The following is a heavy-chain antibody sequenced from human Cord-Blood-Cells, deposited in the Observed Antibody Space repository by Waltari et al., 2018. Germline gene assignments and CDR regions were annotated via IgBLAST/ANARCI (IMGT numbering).Heavy chain of an antibody. CDR1: GGSISSSSYY. Sequence: QLQLQESGPGLVKPSETLSLTCTVSGGSISSSSYYWGWLRQPPGKGLEWIGSIYYRGSTSYNPSLKSRVTISVDTSKNQFSLKLSSVTAADTAVYYCASGANGYDSSGYFDYWGQGTLVTVSS. CDR2: IYYRGST. V-gene: IGHV4-39*07. J-gene: IGHJ4*02. CDR3: ASGANGYDSSGYFDY. D-gene: IGHD3-22*01.